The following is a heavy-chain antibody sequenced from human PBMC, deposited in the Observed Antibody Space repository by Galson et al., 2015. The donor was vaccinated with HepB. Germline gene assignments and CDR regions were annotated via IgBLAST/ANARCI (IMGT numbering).Heavy chain of an antibody. J-gene: IGHJ4*02. Sequence: SVKVSCKASGGTFSSYAISWVRQAPGQGLKWMGIINPSGGSTDYAQKFRGRLTMTRDTSASTAYMELSSLRSEDTAVYYCARDFCSSTSCYREFDYWGQGTLVTVSS. D-gene: IGHD2-2*01. CDR2: INPSGGST. CDR3: ARDFCSSTSCYREFDY. CDR1: GGTFSSYA. V-gene: IGHV1-46*01.